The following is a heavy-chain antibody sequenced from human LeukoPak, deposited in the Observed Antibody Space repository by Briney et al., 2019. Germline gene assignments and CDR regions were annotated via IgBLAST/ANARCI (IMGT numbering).Heavy chain of an antibody. V-gene: IGHV1-2*02. CDR2: INPNSGGT. CDR3: ARGVSGSYYREDWFDP. D-gene: IGHD1-26*01. J-gene: IGHJ5*02. CDR1: GYTFTGYY. Sequence: GASVKVSCKASGYTFTGYYMHWVRQAPGQGLEWMGWINPNSGGTNYAQKFKGRVTMTRDTSISTAYMELSRLRSDDTAVYYCARGVSGSYYREDWFDPWGQGTLVTVSS.